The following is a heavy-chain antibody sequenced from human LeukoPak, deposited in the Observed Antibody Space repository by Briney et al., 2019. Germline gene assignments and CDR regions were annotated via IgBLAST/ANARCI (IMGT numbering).Heavy chain of an antibody. Sequence: PGRSLRLSCAASGFTFSSYGMHWVRQAPGKGLEWVAVISYDGSNKYYADSVKGRFTISRDNSKNTLYLQMNSLRAEDTAVYYCAKGDCSSTSCYTFDYWGQGTLVTVSS. CDR2: ISYDGSNK. J-gene: IGHJ4*02. D-gene: IGHD2-2*02. V-gene: IGHV3-30*18. CDR1: GFTFSSYG. CDR3: AKGDCSSTSCYTFDY.